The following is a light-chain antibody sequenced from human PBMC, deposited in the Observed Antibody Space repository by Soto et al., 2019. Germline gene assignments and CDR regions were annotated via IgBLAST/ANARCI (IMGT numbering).Light chain of an antibody. CDR2: GAS. J-gene: IGKJ2*01. CDR1: QTISSTY. V-gene: IGKV3-20*01. Sequence: VLTQSPGTLSLSPGERATISCRASQTISSTYVAWYQHKPDQAPRLLIYGASSRSTGIPHRFSGRGSGTDVSITISRLEPEDCGVYYCRQYGGSPPYTFGQGTRLEIK. CDR3: RQYGGSPPYT.